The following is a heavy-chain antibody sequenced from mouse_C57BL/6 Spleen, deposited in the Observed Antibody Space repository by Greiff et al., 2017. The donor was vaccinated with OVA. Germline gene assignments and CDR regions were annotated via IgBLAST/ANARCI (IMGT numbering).Heavy chain of an antibody. CDR1: GFNITDYY. D-gene: IGHD2-4*01. J-gene: IGHJ2*01. CDR3: ARIERDYDGTY. V-gene: IGHV14-2*01. CDR2: IDPEDGET. Sequence: VQLQQSGAELVKPGASVKLSCTASGFNITDYYMHWVKQRTEQGLEWIGRIDPEDGETKYAQKFQGKATITADTSSNTAYLQLSSLTSEDTAVYYCARIERDYDGTYWGQGTTLTVSS.